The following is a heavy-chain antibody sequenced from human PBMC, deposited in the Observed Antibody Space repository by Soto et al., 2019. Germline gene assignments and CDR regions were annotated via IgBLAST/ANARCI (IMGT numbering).Heavy chain of an antibody. J-gene: IGHJ4*02. D-gene: IGHD3-22*01. V-gene: IGHV3-9*01. CDR2: ISSSSGSI. CDR1: GFAFQYCA. Sequence: GWSLRLSCGGSGFAFQYCAMHWVRQAPGKGLEWVSGISSSSGSIAYADSVKGRFSISRDNAKNSLYLEMNSLRAEDTALYFCTKEAYDSSGYIDYWGQGIQVTVSS. CDR3: TKEAYDSSGYIDY.